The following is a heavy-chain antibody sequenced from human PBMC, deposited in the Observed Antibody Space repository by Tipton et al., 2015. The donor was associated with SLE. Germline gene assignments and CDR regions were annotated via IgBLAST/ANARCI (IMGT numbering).Heavy chain of an antibody. CDR1: GESFSGNY. Sequence: LRLSCAISGESFSGNYLNWIRQSPEKGLGWIGEINHSGGTNYNPPLKSRVTIPIEASKKQLSLTLKYVTAADTAVYYCARGSVVADDYWGQGTLVTVSS. CDR3: ARGSVVADDY. V-gene: IGHV4-34*01. D-gene: IGHD2-15*01. J-gene: IGHJ4*02. CDR2: INHSGGT.